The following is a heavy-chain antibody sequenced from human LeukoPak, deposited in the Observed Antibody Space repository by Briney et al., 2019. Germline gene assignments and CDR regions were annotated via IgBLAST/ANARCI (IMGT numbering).Heavy chain of an antibody. CDR1: GFIFNTYT. CDR3: AKGTERYREVSSFDY. CDR2: ISGGGGGT. Sequence: GGSLRLSCAASGFIFNTYTMNWVREAPGKGLEWVSAISGGGGGTYYADFVKGRFTISRDNSKNTLYLQMNSLRAEDTAAYYCAKGTERYREVSSFDYWGQGTLVAVSS. V-gene: IGHV3-23*01. J-gene: IGHJ4*02. D-gene: IGHD3-10*01.